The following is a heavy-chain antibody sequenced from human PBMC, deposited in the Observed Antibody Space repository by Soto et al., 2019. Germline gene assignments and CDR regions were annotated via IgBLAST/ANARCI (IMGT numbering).Heavy chain of an antibody. CDR2: ISNRGSNK. Sequence: LSLTCTVSGGSISSGGYYWSWVRQAPGKGLEWVSYISNRGSNKYYADSVKGRFTISRDNAKNSLYLQMNSLRAEDTAVYYCARDFNDEDAFDIWGQGTMVTVSS. CDR3: ARDFNDEDAFDI. V-gene: IGHV3-11*04. CDR1: GGSISSGGYY. J-gene: IGHJ3*02. D-gene: IGHD1-1*01.